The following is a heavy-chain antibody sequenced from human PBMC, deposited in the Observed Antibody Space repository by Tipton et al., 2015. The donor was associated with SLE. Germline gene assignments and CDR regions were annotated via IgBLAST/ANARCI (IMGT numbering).Heavy chain of an antibody. Sequence: TLSLTCTVSGGSISSYYWSWIRQPPGKGLEWIGYIYYSGSTNYNPSLKSRVTISVDTSKNQSSLKLSSVTAADTAVYYCARLGIAVAGPTDYWGQGTLVTVSS. V-gene: IGHV4-59*12. CDR2: IYYSGST. CDR3: ARLGIAVAGPTDY. CDR1: GGSISSYY. J-gene: IGHJ4*02. D-gene: IGHD6-19*01.